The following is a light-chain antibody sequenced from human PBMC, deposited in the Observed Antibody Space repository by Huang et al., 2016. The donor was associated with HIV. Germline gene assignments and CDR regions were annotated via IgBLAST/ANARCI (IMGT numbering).Light chain of an antibody. CDR3: QHYGTLFT. CDR2: GAS. CDR1: QCVSASN. V-gene: IGKV3-20*01. J-gene: IGKJ2*01. Sequence: EIILTQSPATLSLSPGERATLSCRASQCVSASNLAWYQQKLGQAPRFLIYGASTRATGIADRFSASGSGTDFTLTISRLEPEDFAVYYCQHYGTLFTFGQGTEVEIK.